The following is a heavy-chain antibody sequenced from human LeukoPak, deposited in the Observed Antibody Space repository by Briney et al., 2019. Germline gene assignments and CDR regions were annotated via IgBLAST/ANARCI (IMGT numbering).Heavy chain of an antibody. J-gene: IGHJ4*02. Sequence: GASVKVSRKASGYTFTSYYIHWVRQAPGQGLEWMGIINPSGGSTSYAQKFQGRVTMTRDTSTNTVYMELSSLRAEDTAVYYCARAIIAAAGGTDYWGQGTLVTVSS. CDR1: GYTFTSYY. CDR2: INPSGGST. D-gene: IGHD6-13*01. V-gene: IGHV1-46*01. CDR3: ARAIIAAAGGTDY.